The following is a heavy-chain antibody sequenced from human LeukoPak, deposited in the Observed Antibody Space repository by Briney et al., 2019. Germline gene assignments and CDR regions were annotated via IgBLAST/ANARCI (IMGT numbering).Heavy chain of an antibody. V-gene: IGHV1-8*01. CDR3: ARIRGFSYGLAFDL. D-gene: IGHD5-18*01. J-gene: IGHJ3*01. CDR2: MNPKSGNT. Sequence: ASVTVSCKAYGYTFTSDDINWVRQDTGQGLEWMGWMNPKSGNTGYAQNFQGRVTMARNTSISTAYMELSSLTSADTAVYYCARIRGFSYGLAFDLWGQGTMVTVSS. CDR1: GYTFTSDD.